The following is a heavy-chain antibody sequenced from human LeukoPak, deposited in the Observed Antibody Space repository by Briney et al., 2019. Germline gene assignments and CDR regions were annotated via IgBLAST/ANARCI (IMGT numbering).Heavy chain of an antibody. CDR3: AKDLRPHCSSTSCYKDWFDP. CDR1: GFTFSSYG. Sequence: PGRSLRLSCAASGFTFSSYGMHWVRQAPGKGLEWVAVISYDGSNKYYADSVKGRFTISRDNSKNTLYLQMNSLRAEDTAVYYCAKDLRPHCSSTSCYKDWFDPWGQGTLVTVSS. D-gene: IGHD2-2*02. V-gene: IGHV3-30*18. J-gene: IGHJ5*02. CDR2: ISYDGSNK.